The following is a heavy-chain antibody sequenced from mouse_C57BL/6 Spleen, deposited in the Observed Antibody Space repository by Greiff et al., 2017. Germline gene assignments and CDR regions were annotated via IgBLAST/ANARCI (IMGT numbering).Heavy chain of an antibody. J-gene: IGHJ2*01. D-gene: IGHD1-1*01. CDR1: GYTFTSYG. Sequence: VQLQQSGAELARPGASVKLSCKASGYTFTSYGISWVKQRTGQGLEWIGELYPRSGNTYYNEKFKGKATLTADKSSRTAYMALLSLTSEDSAVYFCARSDYYGSSSLFDYWGQGTTLTVSS. CDR2: LYPRSGNT. V-gene: IGHV1-81*01. CDR3: ARSDYYGSSSLFDY.